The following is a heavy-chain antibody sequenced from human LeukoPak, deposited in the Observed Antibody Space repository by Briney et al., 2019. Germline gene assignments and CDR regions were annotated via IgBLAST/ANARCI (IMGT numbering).Heavy chain of an antibody. CDR3: SLARSEYHYGMDV. J-gene: IGHJ6*02. CDR2: TYYRPKWYY. CDR1: GDSVSSISVA. Sequence: SQTLSLTCAISGDSVSSISVAWNWIRQSPSRGPEWLGRTYYRPKWYYEYAVSVKSRINISPDTSKNQFSLQLTSVTPEDTAVYYCSLARSEYHYGMDVWGQGTTVTVSS. V-gene: IGHV6-1*01.